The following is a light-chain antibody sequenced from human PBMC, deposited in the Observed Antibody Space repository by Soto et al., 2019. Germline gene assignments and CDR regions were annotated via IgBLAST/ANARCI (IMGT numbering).Light chain of an antibody. V-gene: IGKV3-15*01. CDR3: QQYDNLPLT. Sequence: EIVLTQSPGTLSLSPWEGATLSCRAGQTVATHNVAWYQQKPGQAPRLLILGASSRATGVPARFSGSGSGTEFTLTINSLQSEDFAVYFCQQYDNLPLTFGPGTKVDIK. CDR1: QTVATHN. CDR2: GAS. J-gene: IGKJ3*01.